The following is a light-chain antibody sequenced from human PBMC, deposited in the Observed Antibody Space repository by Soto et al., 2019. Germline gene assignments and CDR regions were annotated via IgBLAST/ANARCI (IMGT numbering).Light chain of an antibody. CDR3: QQGYGSPLT. CDR1: QSIVTH. J-gene: IGKJ4*01. CDR2: GAS. Sequence: DIQMTQSPSSLSASVGDRVTLTCRASQSIVTHLNWYQHRPGKAPELVIYGASNLQSGVPSRFRGSGSGTDFFLTINSLQPEDVATYYCQQGYGSPLTFGGGTKVE. V-gene: IGKV1-39*01.